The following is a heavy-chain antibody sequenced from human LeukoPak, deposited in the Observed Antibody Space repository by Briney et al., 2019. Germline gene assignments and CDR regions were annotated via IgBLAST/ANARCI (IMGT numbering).Heavy chain of an antibody. V-gene: IGHV3-30-3*01. CDR1: GFTFSSYA. CDR2: ISYDGSNK. Sequence: GGSLRLSCAASGFTFSSYAMHWVRQAPGKGLEWVAVISYDGSNKYYADSVKGRLTISRDNSKNTLYLQMNSLRAEDTAVYYCAKGGTIFGVASDAFDIWGQGTMVTVSS. CDR3: AKGGTIFGVASDAFDI. D-gene: IGHD3-3*01. J-gene: IGHJ3*02.